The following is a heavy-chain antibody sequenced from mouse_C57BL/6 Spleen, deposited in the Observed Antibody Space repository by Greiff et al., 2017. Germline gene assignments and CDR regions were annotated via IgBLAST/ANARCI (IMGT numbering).Heavy chain of an antibody. J-gene: IGHJ3*01. CDR3: ARRDDYDGAWFAY. Sequence: QVQLKESGPELVKPGASVKISCKASGYAFSSSWMNWVKQRSGKGLEWIGRIYPGDGDTNYNGKFKGKATLTADKSSSTAYMQLSSLTSEDSAVYFCARRDDYDGAWFAYWGQGTLVTVSA. CDR1: GYAFSSSW. CDR2: IYPGDGDT. D-gene: IGHD2-4*01. V-gene: IGHV1-82*01.